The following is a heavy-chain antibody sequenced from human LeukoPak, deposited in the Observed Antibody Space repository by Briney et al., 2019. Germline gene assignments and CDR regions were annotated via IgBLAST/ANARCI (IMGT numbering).Heavy chain of an antibody. V-gene: IGHV4-34*01. CDR1: GGSFSGYY. CDR3: AGDVYSGYFDY. CDR2: INHSGST. J-gene: IGHJ4*02. Sequence: SETLSLTCAVYGGSFSGYYWSWIRQPPGKGLEWIGEINHSGSTNYNPSLKSRVTISVDTSKNQFSLKLSSVTAADTAVYYCAGDVYSGYFDYWGQGTLVTVSS. D-gene: IGHD3-16*01.